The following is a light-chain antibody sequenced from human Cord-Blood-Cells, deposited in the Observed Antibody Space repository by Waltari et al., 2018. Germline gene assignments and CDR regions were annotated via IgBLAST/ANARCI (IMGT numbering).Light chain of an antibody. Sequence: DIVMTQSPDSLAVSLGERATINCKSSQSVLYSSNNKNYLAWYQQKPGQPPKLLIYWASTRESGVPDRFSCRGSGTDFTLTISSLQAEDVAGYYCQQYYSTPLTFGGGTKVEIK. CDR3: QQYYSTPLT. J-gene: IGKJ4*01. CDR1: QSVLYSSNNKNY. V-gene: IGKV4-1*01. CDR2: WAS.